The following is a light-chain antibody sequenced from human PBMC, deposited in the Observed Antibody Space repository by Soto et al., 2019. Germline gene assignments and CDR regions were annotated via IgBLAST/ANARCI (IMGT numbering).Light chain of an antibody. V-gene: IGKV3-20*01. CDR3: QQYGSSPVT. Sequence: EIVMTQSPATLSVSPGERATLYCRASQSVSSNLAWYQQKPGQAPRLLIYGASSRATGIPDRFSGSGSGTDFTLTISRLEPEDFAVYYCQQYGSSPVTFGQGTRLEI. CDR1: QSVSSN. CDR2: GAS. J-gene: IGKJ5*01.